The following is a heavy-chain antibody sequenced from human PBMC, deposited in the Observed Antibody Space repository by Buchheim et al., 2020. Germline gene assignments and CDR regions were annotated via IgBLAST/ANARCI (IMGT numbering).Heavy chain of an antibody. D-gene: IGHD6-19*01. CDR1: GFTFSSYA. J-gene: IGHJ4*02. V-gene: IGHV3-23*01. CDR2: ISGSGGST. Sequence: EVQLLESGGGLVQPGGSLRLSCAASGFTFSSYAMSWVRQAPGKGLEWVSAISGSGGSTYYADSVKGRFTIPRDNSKKTLYLQMNSLRAEDTAVYYCAKIESSPGWMSVAGTDYWGQGTL. CDR3: AKIESSPGWMSVAGTDY.